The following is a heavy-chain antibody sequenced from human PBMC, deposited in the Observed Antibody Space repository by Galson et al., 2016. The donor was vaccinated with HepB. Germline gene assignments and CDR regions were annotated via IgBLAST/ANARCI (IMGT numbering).Heavy chain of an antibody. CDR2: VFHSGNS. J-gene: IGHJ2*01. Sequence: SETLSLTCGVPGGSISQNNWWTWVRQAPGMGLEWIGEVFHSGNSVYNPSLKSRVSISVDKSKNHFSLRLTSVTAADTAIYFCTRHSKLSDWYFDLWGRGTLVTVSS. V-gene: IGHV4/OR15-8*01. CDR1: GGSISQNNW. CDR3: TRHSKLSDWYFDL. D-gene: IGHD1-26*01.